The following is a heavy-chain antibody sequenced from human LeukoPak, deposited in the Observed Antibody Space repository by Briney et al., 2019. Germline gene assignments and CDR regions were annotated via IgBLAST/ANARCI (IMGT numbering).Heavy chain of an antibody. Sequence: ASVKVSCKASGGTFSSYAFSWVRQAPGQALEWMGGIIPIFGTAHYAQKFQGRVTITADESTSTAYMELSSLRSEDTAVYYCARTSREMTTSTGYFDYWGQGTLVTVSS. CDR2: IIPIFGTA. CDR1: GGTFSSYA. V-gene: IGHV1-69*13. CDR3: ARTSREMTTSTGYFDY. J-gene: IGHJ4*02. D-gene: IGHD5-24*01.